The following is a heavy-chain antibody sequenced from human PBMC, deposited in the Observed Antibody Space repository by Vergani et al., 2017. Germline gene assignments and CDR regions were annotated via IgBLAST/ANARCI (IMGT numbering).Heavy chain of an antibody. CDR3: AIPPLGD. D-gene: IGHD6-6*01. J-gene: IGHJ4*02. CDR2: ISGRGNSA. Sequence: EVQLLESGGGLVQPGGSLRLSCAASGFSFSNYGLSWVRQAPGRGLEWVSAISGRGNSAYYADSVKGRFTISRDNSKNTLYLQMYSLRAEDTAVYYCAIPPLGDWGQGTLVTVSS. V-gene: IGHV3-23*01. CDR1: GFSFSNYG.